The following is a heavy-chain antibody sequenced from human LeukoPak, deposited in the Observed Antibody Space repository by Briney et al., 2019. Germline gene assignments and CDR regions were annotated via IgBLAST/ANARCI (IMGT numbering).Heavy chain of an antibody. Sequence: GGSLGLSCAASGFTFSSYAMSWVRQAPGKGLEWVSGISGSGGSTYYADSVKGRFTISRDNSKNTLYLQMNSLRAEDTAVYYCANSHYYDSSGYYQGLGYWGQGTLVTVSS. J-gene: IGHJ4*02. D-gene: IGHD3-22*01. V-gene: IGHV3-23*01. CDR2: ISGSGGST. CDR3: ANSHYYDSSGYYQGLGY. CDR1: GFTFSSYA.